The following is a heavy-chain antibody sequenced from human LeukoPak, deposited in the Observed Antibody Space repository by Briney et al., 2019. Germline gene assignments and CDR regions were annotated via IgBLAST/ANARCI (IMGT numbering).Heavy chain of an antibody. CDR3: AKTPDILTGYSFDY. J-gene: IGHJ4*02. Sequence: SVKVSCKASGYTFTSYDINWVRQATGQGLEWMGGIIPIFGTANYAQKFQGRVTITADKSTSTAYMELSSLRSEDTAVYYCAKTPDILTGYSFDYWGQGTLVTVSS. CDR2: IIPIFGTA. D-gene: IGHD3-9*01. CDR1: GYTFTSYD. V-gene: IGHV1-69*06.